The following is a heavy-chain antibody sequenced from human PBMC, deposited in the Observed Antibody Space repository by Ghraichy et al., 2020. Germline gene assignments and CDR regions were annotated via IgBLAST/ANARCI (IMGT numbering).Heavy chain of an antibody. Sequence: SETLSLTCAVYGGSFSGYYWSWIRQPPGKGLEWIGEINHSGSTNYNPSLKSRVTISVDTSKNQFSLKLSSVTAADTAVYYCARGRQWPAFWYFDLWGRGTLVTVSS. CDR1: GGSFSGYY. CDR3: ARGRQWPAFWYFDL. CDR2: INHSGST. V-gene: IGHV4-34*01. J-gene: IGHJ2*01. D-gene: IGHD6-19*01.